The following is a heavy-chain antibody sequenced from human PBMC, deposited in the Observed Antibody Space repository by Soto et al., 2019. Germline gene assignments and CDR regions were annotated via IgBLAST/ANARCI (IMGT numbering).Heavy chain of an antibody. Sequence: SETLSLTCTVSGGSVSSGSYYWSWIRQPPRKGLEWIGYIYYSGSTNYNPSLKSRVTISVDTSKNQFSLKLSSVTAADTAVYYCARDLGCSSSGFDYWGQGTLVTVSS. CDR3: ARDLGCSSSGFDY. V-gene: IGHV4-61*01. D-gene: IGHD6-13*01. CDR2: IYYSGST. J-gene: IGHJ4*02. CDR1: GGSVSSGSYY.